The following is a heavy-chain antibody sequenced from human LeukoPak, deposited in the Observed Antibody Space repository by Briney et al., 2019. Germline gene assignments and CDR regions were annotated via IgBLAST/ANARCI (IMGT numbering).Heavy chain of an antibody. J-gene: IGHJ6*02. CDR2: IYYSGST. Sequence: SETLSLTCTVSGGSISSYYWSWIRQPPGKGLEWIGYIYYSGSTNYNPSLKSRVTISVDTSKNQFSLKLSSVTAADTAVYYCARAYYGSGSQHYYYYGMDVWGQGTTVTVSS. D-gene: IGHD3-10*01. V-gene: IGHV4-59*01. CDR1: GGSISSYY. CDR3: ARAYYGSGSQHYYYYGMDV.